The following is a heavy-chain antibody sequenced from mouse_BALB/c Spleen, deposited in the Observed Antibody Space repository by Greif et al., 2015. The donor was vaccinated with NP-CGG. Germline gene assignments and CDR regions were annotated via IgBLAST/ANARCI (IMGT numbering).Heavy chain of an antibody. J-gene: IGHJ4*01. CDR1: GYTFTSYW. CDR3: ARYYYAMDY. Sequence: VKLVESGAELAKPGASVKMSCKASGYTFTSYWMHWVKQRPGQGLEWIGYINPSTGYTEYNQKFKDKATLTADKSSSTAYMQLSSLTSEDYAVYYCARYYYAMDYWGQGTSVTVSS. CDR2: INPSTGYT. V-gene: IGHV1-7*01.